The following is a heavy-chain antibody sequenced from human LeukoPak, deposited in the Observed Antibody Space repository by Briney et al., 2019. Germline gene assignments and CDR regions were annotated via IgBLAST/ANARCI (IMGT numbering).Heavy chain of an antibody. CDR1: GGSISGYY. CDR3: ARGRGYDY. J-gene: IGHJ4*02. Sequence: SETLSLTCTVSGGSISGYYWSWIRQPPGKGLEWIGYIYYSGSTNYNPSLKSRVTISVDTSKNQFSLKLSSVTAADTAVYYCARGRGYDYRGQGIQVTVSS. V-gene: IGHV4-59*01. D-gene: IGHD3-3*01. CDR2: IYYSGST.